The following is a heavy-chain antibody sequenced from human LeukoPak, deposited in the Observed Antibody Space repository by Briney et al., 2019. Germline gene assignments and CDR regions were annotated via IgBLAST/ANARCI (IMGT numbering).Heavy chain of an antibody. V-gene: IGHV7-4-1*02. D-gene: IGHD3-9*01. CDR2: INTNTRNP. Sequence: ASVKVSCKASGYTFTGYYMHWVRQAPGQGLEWMGWINTNTRNPTYAQGFTGRVVFSLDTSVSTAYLQISSLKPEDTAVYYCARGAFDSRWACDIWGQGTMVTVSS. CDR3: ARGAFDSRWACDI. J-gene: IGHJ3*02. CDR1: GYTFTGYY.